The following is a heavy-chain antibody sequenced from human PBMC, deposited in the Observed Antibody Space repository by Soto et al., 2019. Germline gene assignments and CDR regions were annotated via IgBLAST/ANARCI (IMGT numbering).Heavy chain of an antibody. Sequence: QVQLMQSGAEVKKPGASVKVSCKASGDTFTDYYLHWVRQAPGQGLEWMGTVNPSGGHTTYERLFPGRVTRTRDSSNRTFYMELTSLTSDDTAVYYCARGGHVVVVTAALDYWGQGTLVTVSS. J-gene: IGHJ4*02. V-gene: IGHV1-46*01. CDR3: ARGGHVVVVTAALDY. D-gene: IGHD2-21*02. CDR1: GDTFTDYY. CDR2: VNPSGGHT.